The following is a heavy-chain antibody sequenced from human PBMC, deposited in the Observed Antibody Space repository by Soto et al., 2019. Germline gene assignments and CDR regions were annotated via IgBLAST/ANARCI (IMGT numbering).Heavy chain of an antibody. Sequence: GGSLRLSCAASGFTFSSYGMHWVRQAPGKGLEWVAVIWYDGSNKYYADSVKGRFTISRDNSKNTLYLQMNSLRAEDTAVYYCARVGTVTTYRASYYMDVWGKGTTVTVSS. V-gene: IGHV3-33*01. CDR1: GFTFSSYG. CDR3: ARVGTVTTYRASYYMDV. CDR2: IWYDGSNK. J-gene: IGHJ6*03. D-gene: IGHD4-17*01.